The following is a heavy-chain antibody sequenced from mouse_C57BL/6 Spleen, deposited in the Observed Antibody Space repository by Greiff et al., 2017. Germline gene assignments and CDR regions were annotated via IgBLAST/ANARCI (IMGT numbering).Heavy chain of an antibody. J-gene: IGHJ2*01. V-gene: IGHV1-42*01. CDR1: GYSFTGYY. CDR3: ARKEDIVDY. Sequence: VQLQQSGPELVKPGASVKISCKASGYSFTGYYMNWVKQSPEKSLEWIGEINPSTGGTTYNQKFKAKATLTVDKSSSTAYMQLKSLTSEDSAVYYCARKEDIVDYWGQGTTLTVSS. CDR2: INPSTGGT.